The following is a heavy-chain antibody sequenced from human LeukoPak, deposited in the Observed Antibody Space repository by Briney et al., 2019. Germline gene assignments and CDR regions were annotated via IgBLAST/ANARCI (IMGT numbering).Heavy chain of an antibody. D-gene: IGHD6-13*01. V-gene: IGHV3-7*01. CDR2: IKQDGSEK. J-gene: IGHJ4*02. CDR1: GFTFSTYW. CDR3: ARDSAGNDY. Sequence: GGSLRLSCAASGFTFSTYWMGWVRQAPGKGLEWVANIKQDGSEKYYIDSVKGRFTISRDNAKNSLYLQMNSLRAEDTAMYYCARDSAGNDYWGQGTLVTVSS.